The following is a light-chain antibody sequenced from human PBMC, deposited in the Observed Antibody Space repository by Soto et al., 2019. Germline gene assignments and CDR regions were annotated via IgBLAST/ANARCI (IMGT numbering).Light chain of an antibody. CDR2: KAS. Sequence: DIQVTQSPCSLSASVGDRVTITCRASQDISNYLNWYQQKPGKAPKLLIYKASTLKSGAPSRFSGSGSGTEFTLTISSLQPDDFATYYCQHYNSYSEAIGQGTKVDIK. CDR1: QDISNY. V-gene: IGKV1-5*03. CDR3: QHYNSYSEA. J-gene: IGKJ1*01.